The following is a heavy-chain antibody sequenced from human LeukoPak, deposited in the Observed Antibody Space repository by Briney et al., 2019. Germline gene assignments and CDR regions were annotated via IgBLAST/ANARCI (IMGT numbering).Heavy chain of an antibody. V-gene: IGHV4-39*01. J-gene: IGHJ5*02. CDR3: ASSAVQLNWFDP. Sequence: SETLSLTCTVSGGSISSSSYYWGWIRQPPGKGLEWIGSIYYSGSTYYNPSLKSRVTISVDTSKNQFSLKLSSVTAADTAVYYCASSAVQLNWFDPWGQGTLVTVSS. D-gene: IGHD2-2*01. CDR2: IYYSGST. CDR1: GGSISSSSYY.